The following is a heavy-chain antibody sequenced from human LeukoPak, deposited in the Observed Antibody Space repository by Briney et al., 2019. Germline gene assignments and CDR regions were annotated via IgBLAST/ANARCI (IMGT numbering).Heavy chain of an antibody. CDR3: ARRLYCSGGSCRQLSNYRPPNPPQRRSGAFDI. CDR2: INHSGST. D-gene: IGHD2-15*01. J-gene: IGHJ3*02. V-gene: IGHV4-34*01. Sequence: SETLSLTCAVYGGSFSGYYWSWIRQPPGKGLEWIGEINHSGSTNYNPSLKSRVTISVDTSKNQFSLKLSSVTAADTAVYYCARRLYCSGGSCRQLSNYRPPNPPQRRSGAFDIWGQGTMVTVSS. CDR1: GGSFSGYY.